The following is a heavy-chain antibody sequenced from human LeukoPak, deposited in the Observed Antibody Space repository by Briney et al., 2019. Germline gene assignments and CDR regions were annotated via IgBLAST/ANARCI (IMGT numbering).Heavy chain of an antibody. CDR1: GDSISSSSYY. Sequence: SETLSLTCTVSGDSISSSSYYWGWIRQPPGKGLEWIGSIYYSGSTYYNPSLKSRVTISVDTSKNQFSLKLSSVTAADTAVYYCARRGYDILTGYLFFDYWGQGTLVTVSS. V-gene: IGHV4-39*01. D-gene: IGHD3-9*01. CDR3: ARRGYDILTGYLFFDY. J-gene: IGHJ4*02. CDR2: IYYSGST.